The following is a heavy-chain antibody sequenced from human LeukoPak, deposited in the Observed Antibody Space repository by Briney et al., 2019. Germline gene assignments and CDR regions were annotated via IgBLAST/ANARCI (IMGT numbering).Heavy chain of an antibody. CDR2: IIPIFGIA. D-gene: IGHD2-15*01. CDR1: GGTFSSYA. V-gene: IGHV1-69*04. J-gene: IGHJ3*02. CDR3: ARDGGYCSGGSCPDAFDI. Sequence: ASVKVSCKASGGTFSSYAISWVRQAPGQGLEWMGRIIPIFGIANYAQKFQGRVMITADKSTSTAYMELSSLRSEDTAVYYCARDGGYCSGGSCPDAFDIWGQGTMVTVSS.